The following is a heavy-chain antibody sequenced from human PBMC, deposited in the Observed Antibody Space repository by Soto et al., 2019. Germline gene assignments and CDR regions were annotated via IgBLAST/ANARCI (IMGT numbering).Heavy chain of an antibody. CDR3: ARGWWVAGTTHTFDY. CDR2: IYHSGST. V-gene: IGHV4-4*02. D-gene: IGHD6-19*01. Sequence: LSLTCAVSGGSISSSNWWSWVRQPPGKGLEWIGEIYHSGSTNYNPSLKSRVTISVDKSKNQFSLKLSSVTAADTAVYYCARGWWVAGTTHTFDYWGQGTLVTVSS. CDR1: GGSISSSNW. J-gene: IGHJ4*02.